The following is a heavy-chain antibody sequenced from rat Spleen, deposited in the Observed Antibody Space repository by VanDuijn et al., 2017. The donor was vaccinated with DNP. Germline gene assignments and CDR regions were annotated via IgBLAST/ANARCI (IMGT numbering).Heavy chain of an antibody. J-gene: IGHJ2*01. CDR3: ARDSIGSFDY. CDR2: IQSGGTT. D-gene: IGHD1-7*01. Sequence: QVQLKESGPGLVQPSQTLSLTCPVAGFSLTSYNVHWVRQPPGTGLEWMGRIQSGGTTDYNSALKSRLTITRDTSKSQVFLKMNSLQTDDIATYYCARDSIGSFDYWGQGVMVTVSS. V-gene: IGHV2-30*01. CDR1: GFSLTSYN.